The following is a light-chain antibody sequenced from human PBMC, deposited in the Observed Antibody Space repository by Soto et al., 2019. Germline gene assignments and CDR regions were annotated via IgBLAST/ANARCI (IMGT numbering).Light chain of an antibody. CDR3: SSYADSISVL. V-gene: IGLV2-8*01. CDR1: SSDVGAYNC. J-gene: IGLJ3*02. CDR2: EVT. Sequence: QSALTQPPSASGSPGQSVTISCTGTSSDVGAYNCVSWYQQHPGKAPKLMIYEVTKRPSGVPDRFSGSKSGNTASLTVSGLQAEDEADYYCSSYADSISVLFGGGTKLTVL.